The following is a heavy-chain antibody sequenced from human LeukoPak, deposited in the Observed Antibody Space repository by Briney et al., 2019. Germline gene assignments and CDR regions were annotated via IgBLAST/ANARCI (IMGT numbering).Heavy chain of an antibody. CDR3: ARDRRDADNY. CDR2: LYSDGSTS. V-gene: IGHV3-53*01. J-gene: IGHJ4*02. CDR1: GFTVSTNF. Sequence: GGSLRLSCAASGFTVSTNFMSWVRQAPGKGLEWVSVLYSDGSTSYYSDSVKGRFTISRDNSKNTLSLQMHSLRPEDTAVYYRARDRRDADNYWGQGTLVTVSS. D-gene: IGHD2-2*01.